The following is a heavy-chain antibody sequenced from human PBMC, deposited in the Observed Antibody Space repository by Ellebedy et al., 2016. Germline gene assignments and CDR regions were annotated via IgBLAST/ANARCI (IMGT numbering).Heavy chain of an antibody. J-gene: IGHJ4*02. Sequence: SETLSLTCNVSGYSITTTYYWGWIRQPPGKGLEWIGNLFHTGTTYYNPSLKSRVALSVATSKNQFSLTMTYVTAADTAIYYCGREGDFGGNFWGPGILVTVSP. CDR2: LFHTGTT. CDR1: GYSITTTYY. V-gene: IGHV4-38-2*02. D-gene: IGHD4-23*01. CDR3: GREGDFGGNF.